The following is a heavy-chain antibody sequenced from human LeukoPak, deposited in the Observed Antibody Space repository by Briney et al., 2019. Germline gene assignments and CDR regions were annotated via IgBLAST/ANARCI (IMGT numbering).Heavy chain of an antibody. D-gene: IGHD6-19*01. CDR2: INTNTGNP. CDR1: GYTFSAYH. CDR3: ARGSSSGWSQNYYYYYGMDV. V-gene: IGHV7-4-1*02. J-gene: IGHJ6*02. Sequence: GASVKVSCKASGYTFSAYHMHWVRQAPGQGLEWMGWINTNTGNPTYAQGFTGRFVFSLDTSVSTAYLQISSLKAEDTAVYYCARGSSSGWSQNYYYYYGMDVWGQGTTVTVSS.